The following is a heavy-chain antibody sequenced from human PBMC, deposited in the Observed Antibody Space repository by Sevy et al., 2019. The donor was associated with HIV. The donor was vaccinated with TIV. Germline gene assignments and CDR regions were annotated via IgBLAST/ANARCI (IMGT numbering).Heavy chain of an antibody. CDR1: GYSFTSYL. J-gene: IGHJ4*02. V-gene: IGHV5-51*01. CDR3: ASYHDDRSGYYFDY. D-gene: IGHD3-22*01. CDR2: IYPSDSDT. Sequence: GESLKISCKGSGYSFTSYLIGWVRQMPGKGPEWMGIIYPSDSDTRYSPSFQGQVTISADKSISTAYLQRSSLKASDTAMYYCASYHDDRSGYYFDYWGQGTLVTVSS.